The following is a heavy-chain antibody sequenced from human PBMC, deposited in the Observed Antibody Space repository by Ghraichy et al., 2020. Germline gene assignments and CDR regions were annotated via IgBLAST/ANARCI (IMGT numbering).Heavy chain of an antibody. CDR1: GFTFSSYA. CDR3: AKDGLPYYYGSGSYLYYYYYDGMDV. D-gene: IGHD3-10*01. V-gene: IGHV3-23*01. Sequence: GGSLRLSCAASGFTFSSYAMSWVRQAPGKGLEWVSAISGSGGSTYYADSVKGRFTISRDNSKNTLYLQMNSLRAEDTAVYYCAKDGLPYYYGSGSYLYYYYYDGMDVWGQGTTVIVSS. CDR2: ISGSGGST. J-gene: IGHJ6*02.